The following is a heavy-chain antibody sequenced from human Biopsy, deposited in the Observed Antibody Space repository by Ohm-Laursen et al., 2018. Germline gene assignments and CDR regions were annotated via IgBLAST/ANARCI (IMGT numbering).Heavy chain of an antibody. CDR3: ARDVRPVTMIAEGDFDY. D-gene: IGHD3-22*01. CDR2: ISSSSSCI. Sequence: GSLRLSCTAPGFTFSSYSMNWVRQAPGKGLEWVSFISSSSSCIYYADSVKGRFTVSRDNARDSLYLQMNSLRAEDTAVYYCARDVRPVTMIAEGDFDYWGQGSLVTVS. V-gene: IGHV3-21*01. CDR1: GFTFSSYS. J-gene: IGHJ4*02.